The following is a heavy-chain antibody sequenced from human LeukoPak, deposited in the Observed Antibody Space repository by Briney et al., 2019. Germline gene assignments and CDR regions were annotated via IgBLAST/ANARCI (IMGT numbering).Heavy chain of an antibody. Sequence: ASVKVSCKASGYTFTKNFLHWVRQAPGRGLEWMGWINPNDGGTLYAQKFQGRVTMTTDTPIATAYMEMSTLTSDDTAVYYCARDDYGDLQYFENWGQGTLVTVSS. V-gene: IGHV1-2*02. J-gene: IGHJ4*02. D-gene: IGHD4-17*01. CDR1: GYTFTKNF. CDR3: ARDDYGDLQYFEN. CDR2: INPNDGGT.